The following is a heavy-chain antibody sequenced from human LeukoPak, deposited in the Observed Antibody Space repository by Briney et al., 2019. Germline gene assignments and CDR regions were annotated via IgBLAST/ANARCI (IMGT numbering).Heavy chain of an antibody. CDR2: ISGSGGST. J-gene: IGHJ4*02. D-gene: IGHD2-8*01. CDR1: GFRFSDFW. V-gene: IGHV3-23*01. Sequence: PGESLRLSCAASGFRFSDFWMTWVRQAPGKGLEWVSAISGSGGSTYYADSVKGRFTISRDNSKNTLYLQMNSLRAEDTAVYYCAKWRYCTNGVCYGEDGFDYWGQGTLVTVSS. CDR3: AKWRYCTNGVCYGEDGFDY.